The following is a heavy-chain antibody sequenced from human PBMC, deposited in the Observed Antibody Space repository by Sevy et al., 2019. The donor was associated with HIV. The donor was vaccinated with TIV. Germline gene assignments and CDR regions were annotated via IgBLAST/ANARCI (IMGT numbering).Heavy chain of an antibody. D-gene: IGHD1-26*01. Sequence: GGSLRLSCAASGFTISSYALTWVRQAPGKGLEWVSAISASGGSTYYADSVKGRLTISRDNSKNTLYLQMNSLRAEDTAVYYCAKDYPEVPMGTTNFWGQGVLVTVSS. CDR2: ISASGGST. CDR3: AKDYPEVPMGTTNF. J-gene: IGHJ4*02. V-gene: IGHV3-23*01. CDR1: GFTISSYA.